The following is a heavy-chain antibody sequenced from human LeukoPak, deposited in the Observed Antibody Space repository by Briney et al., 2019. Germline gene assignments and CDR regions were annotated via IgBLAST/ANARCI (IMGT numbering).Heavy chain of an antibody. CDR3: ARVIYGSSSGMDVWFDP. V-gene: IGHV1-8*01. D-gene: IGHD6-6*01. Sequence: GASAKVSCKAFGYTFTSYDINWVRQATGQGLEWMGWMNPNSGNTGYAQKFQGRATMTRNTSISTAYMELSSLRSEDTAVYYCARVIYGSSSGMDVWFDPWGQGTLVTVSS. CDR2: MNPNSGNT. CDR1: GYTFTSYD. J-gene: IGHJ5*02.